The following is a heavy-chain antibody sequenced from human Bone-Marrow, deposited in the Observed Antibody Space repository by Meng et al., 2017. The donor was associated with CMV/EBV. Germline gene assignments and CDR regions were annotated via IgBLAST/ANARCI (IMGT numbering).Heavy chain of an antibody. CDR2: IIPIFGTA. CDR3: ATEVGATRFFDY. V-gene: IGHV1-69*12. D-gene: IGHD1-26*01. CDR1: GGTFSSYA. Sequence: QVQLVQSGAEVKKSGSSVKVSCKASGGTFSSYAISWVRQAPGQGLEWMGGIIPIFGTANSAQKFQGRVTITADESTCTAYMELSSLRSEDTAVYYCATEVGATRFFDYWGQGTLVTVSS. J-gene: IGHJ4*02.